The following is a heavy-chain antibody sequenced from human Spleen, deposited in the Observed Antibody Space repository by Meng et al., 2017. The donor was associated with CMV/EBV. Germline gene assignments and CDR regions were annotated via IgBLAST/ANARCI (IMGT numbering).Heavy chain of an antibody. V-gene: IGHV4-59*01. Sequence: SETLSLTCAVYGGSFSNYYWSWIRQPPGKGLEWIGYIYYSGSTNYNPSLKSRVTISVDTSKNQFSLKLSSVTAADTAVYYCARRIVGANYFDYWGQGTLVTVSS. CDR3: ARRIVGANYFDY. J-gene: IGHJ4*02. D-gene: IGHD1-26*01. CDR1: GGSFSNYY. CDR2: IYYSGST.